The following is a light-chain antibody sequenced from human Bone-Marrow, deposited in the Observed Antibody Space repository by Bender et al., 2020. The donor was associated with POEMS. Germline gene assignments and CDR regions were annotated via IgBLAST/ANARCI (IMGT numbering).Light chain of an antibody. V-gene: IGLV2-11*01. CDR2: DVT. J-gene: IGLJ3*02. CDR1: SDVGSYNP. Sequence: QSVLTQPPSVSGAPGQRVTISCSGISDVGSYNPVSWYQQHPGKAPKVMIHDVTKRPSGVPDRFSGSKSGNTASLTVSGLQAEDEADYYCQSYDNSLGGWVFGGGTKLTVL. CDR3: QSYDNSLGGWV.